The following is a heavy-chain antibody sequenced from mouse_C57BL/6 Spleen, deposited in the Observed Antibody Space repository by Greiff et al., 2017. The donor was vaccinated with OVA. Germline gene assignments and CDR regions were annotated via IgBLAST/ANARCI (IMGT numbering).Heavy chain of an antibody. CDR3: TGTGADY. D-gene: IGHD3-3*01. J-gene: IGHJ2*01. V-gene: IGHV1-15*01. Sequence: VKLVESGAELVRPGASVTLSCKASGYTFTDYEMHWVKQTPVHGLEWIGAIDPETGGTAYNQKFKGKAILTADKSSSTAYMELRSLTSEDSAVYYCTGTGADYWGQGTTLTVSS. CDR1: GYTFTDYE. CDR2: IDPETGGT.